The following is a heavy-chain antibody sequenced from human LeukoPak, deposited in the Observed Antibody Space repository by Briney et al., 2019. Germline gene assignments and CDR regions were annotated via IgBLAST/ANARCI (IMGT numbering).Heavy chain of an antibody. CDR3: ASSSSTVTTSKNFDY. J-gene: IGHJ4*02. CDR2: IYYSGST. CDR1: GGSISSSSYY. D-gene: IGHD4-17*01. V-gene: IGHV4-39*01. Sequence: PSETLSLTCTVSGGSISSSSYYWGWIRQPPGKGLEWIGSIYYSGSTYYNPSLKSRVSISVDTSKNQFSLKLSSVTAADTAVYYCASSSSTVTTSKNFDYWGQGTLVTVSS.